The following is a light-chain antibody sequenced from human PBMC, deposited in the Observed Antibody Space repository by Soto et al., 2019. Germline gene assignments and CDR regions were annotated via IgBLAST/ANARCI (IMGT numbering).Light chain of an antibody. J-gene: IGLJ3*02. CDR1: SGHSSYA. CDR3: QTWGTGIQRV. CDR2: LNSDGSH. V-gene: IGLV4-69*01. Sequence: QLVLTQSPSASASLGASVKLTCTLSSGHSSYAIAWHQQQPEKGPRYLMKLNSDGSHSKGDGIPDRFSGSSSGAERYLTISSPQREDEGDYRCQTWGTGIQRVFGGGTQLTVL.